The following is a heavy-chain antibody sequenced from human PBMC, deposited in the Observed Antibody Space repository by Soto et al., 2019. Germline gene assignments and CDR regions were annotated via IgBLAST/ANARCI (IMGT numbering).Heavy chain of an antibody. CDR2: ISGSGGST. V-gene: IGHV3-23*01. Sequence: GALRVSCAASGFTFSRYAMSWVRQAPGKGLEWVSAISGSGGSTYYADSVKGRFTISRDNSKNTLYLQMNSLRAEDTAVYYCAKTFLEYYDFWSGYYHNWFDPWGQGTLVTVS. D-gene: IGHD3-3*01. J-gene: IGHJ5*02. CDR1: GFTFSRYA. CDR3: AKTFLEYYDFWSGYYHNWFDP.